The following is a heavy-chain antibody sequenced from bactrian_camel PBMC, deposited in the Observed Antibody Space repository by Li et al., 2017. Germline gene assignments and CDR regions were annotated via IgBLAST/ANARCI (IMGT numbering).Heavy chain of an antibody. CDR2: VDTESSSV. Sequence: VQLVESGGGSVHAGGSLRLSCAASGYAPSRRCLGWWRQAPGKEREGVATVDTESSSVYYDTSVKGRFTISQDNAKSTVYLQMTSLKPEDTGMYYCGAHGSGDCYNLAPYAATSWGQGTQVTVS. D-gene: IGHD2*01. CDR3: GAHGSGDCYNLAPYAATS. J-gene: IGHJ4*01. CDR1: GYAPSRRC. V-gene: IGHV3S40*01.